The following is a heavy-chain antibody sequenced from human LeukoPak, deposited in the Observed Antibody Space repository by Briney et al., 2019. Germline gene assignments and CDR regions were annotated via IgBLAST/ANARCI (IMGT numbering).Heavy chain of an antibody. V-gene: IGHV3-49*03. CDR3: TRVGKLAATGNHFDY. D-gene: IGHD2-15*01. CDR1: GGSISSYY. Sequence: LSLTCTVSGGSISSYYWSWIRQPPGKGLEWVGLIRSKAYGGTTEYAASVKGRFTISRDDSKSIAYLQINSLKTEDTAVYYCTRVGKLAATGNHFDYWGQGTLVTVSS. J-gene: IGHJ4*02. CDR2: IRSKAYGGTT.